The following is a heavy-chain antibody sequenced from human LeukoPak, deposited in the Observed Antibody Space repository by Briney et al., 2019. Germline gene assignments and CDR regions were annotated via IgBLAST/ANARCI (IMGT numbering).Heavy chain of an antibody. CDR1: GFTFSNAW. D-gene: IGHD3-10*01. J-gene: IGHJ4*02. V-gene: IGHV3-15*01. Sequence: GGSLRLSCAASGFTFSNAWMSWVRQAPGKGLEWVCRIKSKTDGGTTDYAAPVKGRFTISRDDSKNTLYLQMNSLKTEDTAVYYCTTVGPGSGSYYPPLYWGQGTLVTVSS. CDR2: IKSKTDGGTT. CDR3: TTVGPGSGSYYPPLY.